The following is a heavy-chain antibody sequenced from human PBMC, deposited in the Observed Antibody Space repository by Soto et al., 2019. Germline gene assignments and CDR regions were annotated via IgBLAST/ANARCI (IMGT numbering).Heavy chain of an antibody. J-gene: IGHJ4*02. V-gene: IGHV4-61*01. D-gene: IGHD1-7*01. CDR3: AREGVGGTTHYFDY. CDR1: GGSVSSGSYY. CDR2: IYYSGST. Sequence: SETLSLTCTVSGGSVSSGSYYWSWIRQPPGKGLEWIGYIYYSGSTNYNPSLKSRVTISVDTSKNQFSLKLSSVTAADTAVYYWAREGVGGTTHYFDYWGQGTLVTVSS.